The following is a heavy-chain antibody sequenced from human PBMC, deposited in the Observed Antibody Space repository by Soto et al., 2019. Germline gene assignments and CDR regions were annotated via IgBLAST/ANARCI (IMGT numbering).Heavy chain of an antibody. V-gene: IGHV4-39*01. CDR2: IYYSGRT. CDR1: GGSISSSSYY. Sequence: PSETLSLTCTVSGGSISSSSYYWGWIRQPPGKGLEWIGSIYYSGRTYYNPSLKSRVTISVDTSKKQLFLKLSSVTAADTAVYYCARSGYSYGYHVYWGQGTLVT. J-gene: IGHJ4*02. CDR3: ARSGYSYGYHVY. D-gene: IGHD5-18*01.